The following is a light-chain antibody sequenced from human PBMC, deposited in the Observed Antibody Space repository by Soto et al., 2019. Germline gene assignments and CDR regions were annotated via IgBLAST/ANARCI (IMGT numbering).Light chain of an antibody. CDR2: AAS. V-gene: IGKV1-27*01. CDR3: QKYNSAPWT. Sequence: DIQMTQSPSSLSASVGDRVTITCRASQGISNYLAWYQQKPGKVPKLLIYAASTLQSGVPSRFSGSGSGTDFTRTISSLQPEDVATYYCQKYNSAPWTFGQGTKVEL. J-gene: IGKJ1*01. CDR1: QGISNY.